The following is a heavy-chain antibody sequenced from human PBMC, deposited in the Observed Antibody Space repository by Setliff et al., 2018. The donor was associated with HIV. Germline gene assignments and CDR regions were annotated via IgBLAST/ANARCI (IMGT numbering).Heavy chain of an antibody. CDR2: INPSGGST. CDR3: ARDANYGSSGYDREYFDY. Sequence: GASVKVSCKASGYTFTSYYMHWVRQAPGQGLEWMGLINPSGGSTSYAQKFQGRVTVTRDTSTNTVYMELTSLRSDDTAIYYCARDANYGSSGYDREYFDYWGQGTLVTVSS. J-gene: IGHJ4*02. D-gene: IGHD5-12*01. CDR1: GYTFTSYY. V-gene: IGHV1-46*01.